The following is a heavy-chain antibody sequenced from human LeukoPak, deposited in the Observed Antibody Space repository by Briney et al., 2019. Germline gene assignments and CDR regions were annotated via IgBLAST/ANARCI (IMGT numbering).Heavy chain of an antibody. D-gene: IGHD5-18*01. CDR3: ADLGYSD. V-gene: IGHV3-7*01. CDR1: GLTYSSSW. CDR2: IKDDGSDK. Sequence: GGSLRLSCVASGLTYSSSWMTWARQAPGKGLEWVATIKDDGSDKYFVDSVKGRFSISRDNAKSSLYLQMNSLRLEDTAMYYCADLGYSDWGQGTLVTVSS. J-gene: IGHJ4*02.